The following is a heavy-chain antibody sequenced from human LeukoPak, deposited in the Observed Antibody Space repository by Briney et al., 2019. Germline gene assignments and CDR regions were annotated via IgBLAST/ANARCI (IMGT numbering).Heavy chain of an antibody. V-gene: IGHV4-34*01. Sequence: SETLSLTCAVYGGSFSGYYWSWIRQPPGKGLEWIGEINHSGSTNYNPSLKSRVTISVDTSKNQFSLKLSSVTAADTAVYYCARDSKGWFDPWGQGTLVTVSS. J-gene: IGHJ5*02. CDR2: INHSGST. CDR3: ARDSKGWFDP. CDR1: GGSFSGYY.